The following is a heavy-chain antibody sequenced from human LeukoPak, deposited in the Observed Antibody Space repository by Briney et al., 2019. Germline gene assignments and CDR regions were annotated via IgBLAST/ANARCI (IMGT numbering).Heavy chain of an antibody. CDR2: MNPNSGNT. CDR3: ARGRYPLRWLVRYYYYGMDV. V-gene: IGHV1-8*01. CDR1: GYTFTSYD. Sequence: ASVKVSCKASGYTFTSYDINWVRQATGQGLEWMGWMNPNSGNTSYAQKFQGRVTMTRNTSISTAYMELSSLRSEDTAVYYCARGRYPLRWLVRYYYYGMDVWGQGTTVTVSS. J-gene: IGHJ6*02. D-gene: IGHD6-19*01.